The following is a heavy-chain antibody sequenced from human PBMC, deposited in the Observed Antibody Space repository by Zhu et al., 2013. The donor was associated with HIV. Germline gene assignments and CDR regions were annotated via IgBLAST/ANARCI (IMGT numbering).Heavy chain of an antibody. V-gene: IGHV1-2*02. Sequence: QVQLVQAGAEVKKPGASVKVSCKTSGYTFTDYYIHWVRQAPGQGLEWMGWINPNSGGTKYAQKFQGRVTMTRDTSINTAYMELSRLRSDDTAVYFCARDLTAFDYLGPRDNGHRLF. CDR1: GYTFTDYY. J-gene: IGHJ3*02. CDR2: INPNSGGT. CDR3: ARDLTAFDY.